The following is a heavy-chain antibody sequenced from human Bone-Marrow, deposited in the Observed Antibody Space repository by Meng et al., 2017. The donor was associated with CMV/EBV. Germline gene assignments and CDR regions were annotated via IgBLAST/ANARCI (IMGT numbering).Heavy chain of an antibody. D-gene: IGHD3-3*01. Sequence: GESLKISCVASGFTFSSYAMHWVRQAPGKGLEWVAFTSCDGDNKNYGDSVKGRFTISRDNSKNTLYLEMKSLRVEDTAVYYCAKDLALLTIFGVGDYWGQGTLVTVSS. CDR2: TSCDGDNK. CDR3: AKDLALLTIFGVGDY. V-gene: IGHV3-30-3*01. CDR1: GFTFSSYA. J-gene: IGHJ4*02.